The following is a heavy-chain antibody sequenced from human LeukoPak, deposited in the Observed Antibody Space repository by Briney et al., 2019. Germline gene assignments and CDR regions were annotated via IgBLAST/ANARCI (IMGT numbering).Heavy chain of an antibody. J-gene: IGHJ3*02. CDR2: INSDGSTT. D-gene: IGHD3-16*01. CDR1: GFTFSSYT. Sequence: PGGSLRLSCSASGFTFSSYTMHWVRQAPGKGLVWVSRINSDGSTTTYADSVKGRFTISRDNAKNTLYLQMKSLRAEDTTLYFCARGKDAVWAFDIWGQGTLVTVSS. V-gene: IGHV3-74*01. CDR3: ARGKDAVWAFDI.